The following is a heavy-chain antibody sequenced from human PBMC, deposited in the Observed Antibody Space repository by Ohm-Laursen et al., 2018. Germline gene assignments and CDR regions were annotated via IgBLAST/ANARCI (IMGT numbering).Heavy chain of an antibody. Sequence: SLRLSCSASGFTFSSYGMHWVRQAPGKGLEWVAVIWYDGSNKYYADSVKGRFTISRDNSKNTLYLQMNSLRVEDTAVYYCARGGDLDCWGQGTLVTVSS. CDR1: GFTFSSYG. V-gene: IGHV3-33*01. CDR3: ARGGDLDC. D-gene: IGHD3-16*01. CDR2: IWYDGSNK. J-gene: IGHJ4*02.